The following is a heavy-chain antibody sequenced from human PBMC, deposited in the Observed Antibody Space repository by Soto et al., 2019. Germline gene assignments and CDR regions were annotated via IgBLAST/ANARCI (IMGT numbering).Heavy chain of an antibody. V-gene: IGHV3-15*07. CDR3: RADLPDGGAYAFDY. D-gene: IGHD3-16*01. CDR1: GFTFKGAW. CDR2: VKSKVNGETI. J-gene: IGHJ4*02. Sequence: EVQLVESGGGLVESGGSLRLSCAASGFTFKGAWMNWVRQGPGKGLEWVGRVKSKVNGETIHYAAPVQGRFTISRDDSRITVYLQMNRLGTEDTAMYYCRADLPDGGAYAFDYWGQGAVVTVSS.